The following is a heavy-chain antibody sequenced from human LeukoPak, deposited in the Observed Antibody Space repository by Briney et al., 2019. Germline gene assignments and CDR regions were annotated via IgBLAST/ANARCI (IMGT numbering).Heavy chain of an antibody. CDR1: GFTFSTYG. CDR3: ARRGSGTYNFDS. J-gene: IGHJ4*02. Sequence: GRSLRLSCAASGFTFSTYGMHWVRQAPGRGLEWVAIIWSDASEKYYGDSVKGRFTISRDTSNNTVSLQMNSLRAEDTAVYYCARRGSGTYNFDSWGQGTLVTVSS. V-gene: IGHV3-33*03. CDR2: IWSDASEK. D-gene: IGHD1-26*01.